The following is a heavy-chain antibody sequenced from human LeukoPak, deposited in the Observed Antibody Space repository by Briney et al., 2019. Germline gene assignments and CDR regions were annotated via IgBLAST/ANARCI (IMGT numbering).Heavy chain of an antibody. CDR3: ARLHVSGSYYWFDP. V-gene: IGHV1-8*03. J-gene: IGHJ5*02. D-gene: IGHD1-26*01. Sequence: ASVKVSCKASGYTFTSYDINWVRQATGQGLEWMGWMNPNSGNTGYAQKFQGRVTITRNTSISTAYMELSSLRSEDTAVYYCARLHVSGSYYWFDPWGQGTLVTVSS. CDR2: MNPNSGNT. CDR1: GYTFTSYD.